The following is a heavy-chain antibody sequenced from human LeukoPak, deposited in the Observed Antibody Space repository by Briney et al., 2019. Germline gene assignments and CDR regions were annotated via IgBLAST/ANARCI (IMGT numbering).Heavy chain of an antibody. Sequence: PGGSLRLSCAASGFTFDDYAMHWVRQAPGKGLEWVSAITRNSGGVAYADSVKSRFTISRDNAKTSLYLQMNNLRTEDTALYYCAKEYSSGGYAIDYWGQGTLVTVSS. CDR2: ITRNSGGV. CDR1: GFTFDDYA. D-gene: IGHD6-19*01. V-gene: IGHV3-9*01. CDR3: AKEYSSGGYAIDY. J-gene: IGHJ4*02.